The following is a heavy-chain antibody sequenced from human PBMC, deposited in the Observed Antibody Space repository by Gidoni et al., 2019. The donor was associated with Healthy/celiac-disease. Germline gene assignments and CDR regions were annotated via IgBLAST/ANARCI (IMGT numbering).Heavy chain of an antibody. CDR2: FDPEDGET. Sequence: QVQLVQSGAEVKKPGASVKVSCKVSGYTPTELSMHWVRQDPGKGLEWMGGFDPEDGETIYAQKFQGRVTMTEDTATDTAYMELRSLRAEDTAVYYCATNYDFWSGSLGYWGQGTLVTVSS. CDR3: ATNYDFWSGSLGY. J-gene: IGHJ4*02. CDR1: GYTPTELS. D-gene: IGHD3-3*01. V-gene: IGHV1-24*01.